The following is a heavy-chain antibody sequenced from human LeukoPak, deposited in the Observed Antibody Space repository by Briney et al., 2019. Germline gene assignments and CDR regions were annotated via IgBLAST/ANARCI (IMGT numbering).Heavy chain of an antibody. J-gene: IGHJ6*03. CDR1: GYPFTSYF. CDR3: ARDNNRDIVRKDDYYYYMDV. Sequence: ASVKVSCKASGYPFTSYFMHWVRQAPGQGLEWIGIINPGGGGTSYSQKFQGRVTMTTDTSTSTFYIELSSLRSEDTAVYYCARDNNRDIVRKDDYYYYMDVWGKGTPVTVS. CDR2: INPGGGGT. D-gene: IGHD2-8*01. V-gene: IGHV1-46*01.